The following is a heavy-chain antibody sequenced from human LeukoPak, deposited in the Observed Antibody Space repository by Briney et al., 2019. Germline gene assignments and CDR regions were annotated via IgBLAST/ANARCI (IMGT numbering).Heavy chain of an antibody. D-gene: IGHD1-26*01. J-gene: IGHJ4*02. CDR2: INHSGST. CDR1: GGSFSGYY. CDR3: ARRRERYFDY. V-gene: IGHV4-34*01. Sequence: SETLSLTCAVYGGSFSGYYWSWIRQPPGKGLEWIGEINHSGSTNYNPSLKSRVTISVDTSKNQFSLKLSSVTAADMAVYYCARRRERYFDYWGQGSLVTVSS.